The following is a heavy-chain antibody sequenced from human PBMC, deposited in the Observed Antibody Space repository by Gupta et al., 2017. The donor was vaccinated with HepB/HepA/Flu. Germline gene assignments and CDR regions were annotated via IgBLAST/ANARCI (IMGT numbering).Heavy chain of an antibody. J-gene: IGHJ4*02. CDR3: AKAARTLVMTDWDY. V-gene: IGHV3-23*01. Sequence: EVQLLESGGGLVQPGGSLRLSCVASGFTFSSYAMTWVRQAPGKGLEWVSTISGNGGHTYYADSVKGRFTISRDNSKNTLYLLMNSLRADDTAIYYCAKAARTLVMTDWDYWGQGTLVTVSS. CDR1: GFTFSSYA. D-gene: IGHD2-21*02. CDR2: ISGNGGHT.